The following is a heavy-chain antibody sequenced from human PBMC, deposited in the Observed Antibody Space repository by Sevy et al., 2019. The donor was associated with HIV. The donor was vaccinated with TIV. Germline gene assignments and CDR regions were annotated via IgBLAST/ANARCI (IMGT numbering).Heavy chain of an antibody. Sequence: GESLKISCKGSGYIFINYWIGWVRQMPGKGLEWMGIIYPGDSDTRYSPSFQGQVTISADKSITTAYLQWSSLKASDTAMYYCGTRGVGNQLDYWGQGTLVTVSS. D-gene: IGHD2-2*01. J-gene: IGHJ4*02. CDR3: GTRGVGNQLDY. V-gene: IGHV5-51*01. CDR2: IYPGDSDT. CDR1: GYIFINYW.